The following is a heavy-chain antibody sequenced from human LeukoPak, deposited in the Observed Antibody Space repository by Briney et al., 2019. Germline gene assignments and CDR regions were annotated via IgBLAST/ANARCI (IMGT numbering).Heavy chain of an antibody. Sequence: GGSLRLSCAASGFTFSSYAMHWVRQAPGKGLEWVAVISYDGSNKYYADSVKGRFTISRDNSKNTLYLQMNSLRAEDTAVYYCARDRGLLWFGELLYSDYWGQGTLVTVSS. V-gene: IGHV3-30-3*01. CDR1: GFTFSSYA. J-gene: IGHJ4*02. D-gene: IGHD3-10*01. CDR2: ISYDGSNK. CDR3: ARDRGLLWFGELLYSDY.